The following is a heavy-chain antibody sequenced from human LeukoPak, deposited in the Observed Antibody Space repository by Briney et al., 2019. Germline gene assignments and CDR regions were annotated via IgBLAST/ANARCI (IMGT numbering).Heavy chain of an antibody. Sequence: GASVKVSCKASGYTFTGYYMHWVRPAPGQGLAWMGWINPNSGCTNYAQKFQGRVTMTRDTSISTAYMELSRLRSDGTAVYYCARSLRALSGYQLYWGQGTLVTVSS. D-gene: IGHD3-22*01. CDR2: INPNSGCT. V-gene: IGHV1-2*02. CDR3: ARSLRALSGYQLY. CDR1: GYTFTGYY. J-gene: IGHJ4*02.